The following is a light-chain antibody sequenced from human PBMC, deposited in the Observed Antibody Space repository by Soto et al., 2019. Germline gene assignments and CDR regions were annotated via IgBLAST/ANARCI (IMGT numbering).Light chain of an antibody. CDR2: GNT. Sequence: QSALTPPPSMSGAPGQRVTISCTGRSSNIGAGYDEHWYQQLPGTAPKLLMYGNTNRPSRVPDRFSGSKSGTSASLAITGLQAEDEADYYCQSYDDSLSSYVFGTGTKVTVL. V-gene: IGLV1-40*01. CDR3: QSYDDSLSSYV. J-gene: IGLJ1*01. CDR1: SSNIGAGYD.